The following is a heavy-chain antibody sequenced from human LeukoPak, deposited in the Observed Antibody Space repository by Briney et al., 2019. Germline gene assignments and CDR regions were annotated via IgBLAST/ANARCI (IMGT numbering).Heavy chain of an antibody. CDR3: ASGDCSSTSWYDY. Sequence: ASVTVSHKASGYTFTIYYIHWVRQAPGQGLAGMGVINPSGGSTCYAQNFQGRVTITRDTSTSTVYMDLSSLRSEDTAVYYCASGDCSSTSWYDYWGQGTLVTVSS. V-gene: IGHV1-46*01. CDR2: INPSGGST. J-gene: IGHJ4*02. D-gene: IGHD2-2*03. CDR1: GYTFTIYY.